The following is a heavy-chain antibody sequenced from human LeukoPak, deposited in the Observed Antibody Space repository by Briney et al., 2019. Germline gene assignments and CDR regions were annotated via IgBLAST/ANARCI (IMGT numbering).Heavy chain of an antibody. J-gene: IGHJ4*02. CDR1: GLTFSSYA. CDR3: AREIVATRKYYFDY. Sequence: GGSLRLSCAASGLTFSSYAMHWVRQAPGKGLEWVAVISYDGSNKYCADSVKGRFTISRDNSKNTLYLQMNSLRAEDTAVYYCAREIVATRKYYFDYWGQGTLVTVSS. D-gene: IGHD5-12*01. V-gene: IGHV3-30*04. CDR2: ISYDGSNK.